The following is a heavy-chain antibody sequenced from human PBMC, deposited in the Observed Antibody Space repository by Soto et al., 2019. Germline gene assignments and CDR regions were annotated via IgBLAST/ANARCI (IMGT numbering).Heavy chain of an antibody. CDR3: VRDDVLCDGGRCYGIPLDV. CDR2: IQSGGTT. V-gene: IGHV3-66*01. Sequence: GESLKISCAASGFTVSSKYMTWVRQAPGKGLEWVSLIQSGGTTYYADSVKGRFTISRDTSENTLHLQMDSLRVEDTAVYYCVRDDVLCDGGRCYGIPLDVWGQGTTVPVSS. CDR1: GFTVSSKY. D-gene: IGHD2-15*01. J-gene: IGHJ6*02.